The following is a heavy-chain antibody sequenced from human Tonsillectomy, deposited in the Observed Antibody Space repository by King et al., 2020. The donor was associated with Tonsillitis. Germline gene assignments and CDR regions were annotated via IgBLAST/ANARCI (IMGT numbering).Heavy chain of an antibody. D-gene: IGHD2-2*01. Sequence: VQLQQWGAGLLKPSETLSLTCAVYVESFSNYYWSWIRQPPGKGLEWIGEINHSGSTNYNPSLKNRVTISVDTSKNQFSLKLSSVTAADTAVYYWARADIVVVPAARARYDYFDSWGQGTLVTVSS. CDR2: INHSGST. CDR1: VESFSNYY. V-gene: IGHV4-34*01. CDR3: ARADIVVVPAARARYDYFDS. J-gene: IGHJ4*02.